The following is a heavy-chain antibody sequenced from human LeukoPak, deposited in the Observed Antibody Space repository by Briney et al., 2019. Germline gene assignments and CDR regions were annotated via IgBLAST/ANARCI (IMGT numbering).Heavy chain of an antibody. Sequence: PSETLSLTCAVYGGSFSGYYWSWIRQPPGKGLEWIGEINHSGSTNYNPSLKSRITISIDTSKNQFSLKMSYVTAADTAVYYCARGVDDFWSGYSSYFDFWGQGTLVTVSS. CDR3: ARGVDDFWSGYSSYFDF. V-gene: IGHV4-34*01. CDR1: GGSFSGYY. J-gene: IGHJ4*02. CDR2: INHSGST. D-gene: IGHD3-3*01.